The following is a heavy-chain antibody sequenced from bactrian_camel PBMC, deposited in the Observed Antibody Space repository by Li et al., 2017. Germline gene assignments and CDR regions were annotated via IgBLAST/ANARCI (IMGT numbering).Heavy chain of an antibody. CDR3: AAGSTVRLGLCLADFPY. D-gene: IGHD5*01. CDR1: GYTRDTFC. V-gene: IGHV3S60*01. Sequence: HVQLVESGGGSVQAGGSLRLACAVSGYTRDTFCMGWFRLPPGRAPAEREGIAAIRRSGGETWYAGSVKGRFTISQDSARNTVYLQMNSLKPEDTAMYYCAAGSTVRLGLCLADFPYWGQGTQVTVS. CDR2: IRRSGGET. J-gene: IGHJ6*01.